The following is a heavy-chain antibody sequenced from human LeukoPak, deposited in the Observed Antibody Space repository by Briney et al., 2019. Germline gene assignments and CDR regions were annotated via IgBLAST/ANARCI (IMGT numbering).Heavy chain of an antibody. CDR1: GESLNGHY. V-gene: IGHV4-34*01. D-gene: IGHD1-26*01. CDR3: AKNGQSGFSFDP. CDR2: GSDSGGT. J-gene: IGHJ5*02. Sequence: PSETLSLTCAVYGESLNGHYWSWIRQSPGKGLEWIGEGSDSGGTKFNPSLKSRASISADTPRNQFSLKLRSVTAADTAVYYCAKNGQSGFSFDPWGQGTPVTVSS.